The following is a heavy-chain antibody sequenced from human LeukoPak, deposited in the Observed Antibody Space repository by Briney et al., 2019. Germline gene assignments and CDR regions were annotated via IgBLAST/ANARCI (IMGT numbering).Heavy chain of an antibody. CDR1: GGSISSYY. Sequence: SETLSLTCTVSGGSISSYYWSWIRQPPGKGLEWIGYIYYSGSTNYNPSLKSRVTISVDTSKNQFSLKLSSVTAADTAVYSCAREGYSSSWYEAFDIWGQGTMVTVSS. J-gene: IGHJ3*02. D-gene: IGHD6-13*01. CDR3: AREGYSSSWYEAFDI. CDR2: IYYSGST. V-gene: IGHV4-59*01.